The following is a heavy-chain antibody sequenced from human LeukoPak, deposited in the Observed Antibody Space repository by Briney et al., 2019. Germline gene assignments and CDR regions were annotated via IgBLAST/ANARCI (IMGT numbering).Heavy chain of an antibody. D-gene: IGHD6-13*01. CDR3: ARDPAVSGSWSEFDY. CDR2: INPSGGST. J-gene: IGHJ4*02. CDR1: GYTFTSYY. Sequence: ASVKVSCKAPGYTFTSYYMHWVRQAPGQGLEWMGIINPSGGSTSYAQKFQGRVTMTRDTSTSTVYMELSSLRSEDTAVYYCARDPAVSGSWSEFDYWGQGTLVTVSS. V-gene: IGHV1-46*01.